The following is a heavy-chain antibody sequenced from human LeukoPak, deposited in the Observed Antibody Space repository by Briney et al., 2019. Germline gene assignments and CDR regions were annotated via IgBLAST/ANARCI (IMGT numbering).Heavy chain of an antibody. Sequence: ASVKVSCKASGYTFTGYYMHWVRQAPGQGLEWMGWINPNSGGTNYAQKFQGRVTMTRDTSISTAYMELSRLRSDDTAVYYCARAGGSSSWEGWAAFDIWGQGTMVTVSS. V-gene: IGHV1-2*02. J-gene: IGHJ3*02. CDR3: ARAGGSSSWEGWAAFDI. D-gene: IGHD6-13*01. CDR1: GYTFTGYY. CDR2: INPNSGGT.